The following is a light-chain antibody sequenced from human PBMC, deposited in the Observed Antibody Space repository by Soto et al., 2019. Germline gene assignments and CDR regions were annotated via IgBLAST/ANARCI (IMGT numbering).Light chain of an antibody. Sequence: DIQMTQSPSSLSVSVGDRVTITCRASHDIKHDLDWYQQKPGKGPKRLIYAASSLQSGVPSRFSGSGSGTEFTLTISSLQSEDFATYYCLQHNSYSWTFGQGTKVEIK. J-gene: IGKJ1*01. CDR2: AAS. V-gene: IGKV1-17*01. CDR1: HDIKHD. CDR3: LQHNSYSWT.